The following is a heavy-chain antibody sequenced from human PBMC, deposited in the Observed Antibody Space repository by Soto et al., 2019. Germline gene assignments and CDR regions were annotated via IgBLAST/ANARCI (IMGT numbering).Heavy chain of an antibody. CDR1: GFTFSTYW. D-gene: IGHD3-16*01. V-gene: IGHV3-7*03. CDR2: IKEDGSEK. J-gene: IGHJ4*02. CDR3: VRVGRLGGY. Sequence: EVQLVESGGGLVQPGGSLRLSCAASGFTFSTYWMSWVRQAPGKGLEWVANIKEDGSEKYYVDSVKGRFIISRDNANNSLYLQTNSLRAEDTAVYYCVRVGRLGGYWGQGTLVTVSS.